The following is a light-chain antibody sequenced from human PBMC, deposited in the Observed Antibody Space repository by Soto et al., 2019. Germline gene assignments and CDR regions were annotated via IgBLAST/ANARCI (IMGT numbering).Light chain of an antibody. V-gene: IGKV3-11*01. Sequence: EIVLTQFPATLSLSPGDGATLSCRASQSVSSYLAWYQQKRGQAPRLLIYDSSNRATGIPARSSGSGSGTDFSLIISSLEPEDFAVYYCQQRSVWPLTFGGGTKVDIK. J-gene: IGKJ4*01. CDR1: QSVSSY. CDR2: DSS. CDR3: QQRSVWPLT.